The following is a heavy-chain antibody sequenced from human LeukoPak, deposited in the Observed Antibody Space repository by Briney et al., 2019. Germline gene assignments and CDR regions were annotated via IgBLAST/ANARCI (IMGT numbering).Heavy chain of an antibody. Sequence: SETLSLTCTVSGGSISSSSYYWGWIRQPPGKGLEWIGCIYYIGSTYYNPSLKIRVKISVDTYKNQFSLKMSSVTAADTAVYYCARGQAGYIDYWGPGNLVTVSS. V-gene: IGHV4-39*01. CDR3: ARGQAGYIDY. J-gene: IGHJ4*02. CDR2: IYYIGST. CDR1: GGSISSSSYY. D-gene: IGHD6-13*01.